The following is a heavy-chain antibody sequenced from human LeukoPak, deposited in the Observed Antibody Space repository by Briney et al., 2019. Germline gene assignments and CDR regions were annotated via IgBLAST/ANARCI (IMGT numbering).Heavy chain of an antibody. J-gene: IGHJ6*02. Sequence: GESLKISCKGSGYSFTSYWIGWVRQMPGKGLEWMGIIYPGDSDTRYSPSFQGQVTISADKSISTAYLQWSSLKASDTAMYYCARHEVVVTDCSSTSCPPAVYYYYGMDVWGQGTTVTVSS. CDR1: GYSFTSYW. V-gene: IGHV5-51*01. D-gene: IGHD2-2*01. CDR2: IYPGDSDT. CDR3: ARHEVVVTDCSSTSCPPAVYYYYGMDV.